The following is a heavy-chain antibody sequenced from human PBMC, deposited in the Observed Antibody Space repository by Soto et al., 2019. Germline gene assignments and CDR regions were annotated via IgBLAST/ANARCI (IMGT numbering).Heavy chain of an antibody. CDR2: INPSGGST. V-gene: IGHV1-46*01. Sequence: QVQLVQSGAEVKKPGASVKVSCKACGYTFTSYYMHWVRQAPGQGLEWMGIINPSGGSTIYAQKFQDRVTMTRDTSTSTVYMELSSLRSEDTAVYYCARVGYSGYDFDYWGQGTLVTVSS. D-gene: IGHD5-12*01. CDR1: GYTFTSYY. J-gene: IGHJ4*02. CDR3: ARVGYSGYDFDY.